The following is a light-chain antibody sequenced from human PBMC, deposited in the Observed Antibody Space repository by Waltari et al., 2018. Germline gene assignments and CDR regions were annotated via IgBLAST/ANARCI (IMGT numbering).Light chain of an antibody. CDR3: QQYYSFPRT. Sequence: DIVMTQSPDSLAVSLGARATINCKSSQSVLYSSDNKNVLTWYKQKPGQPPKLLIYWASTRESGVPDRFSGSGSETDFTLTISSLQAEDVAVYYCQQYYSFPRTFGQGTKVEIK. J-gene: IGKJ1*01. CDR1: QSVLYSSDNKNV. CDR2: WAS. V-gene: IGKV4-1*01.